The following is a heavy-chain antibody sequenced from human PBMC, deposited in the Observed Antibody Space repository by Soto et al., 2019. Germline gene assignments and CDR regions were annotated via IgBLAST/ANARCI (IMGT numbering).Heavy chain of an antibody. V-gene: IGHV4-4*07. CDR2: IYSTGIT. CDR3: ARGPRGQLSGMDV. D-gene: IGHD3-10*01. CDR1: DGSISGYY. J-gene: IGHJ6*02. Sequence: ASETLSLTCTVGDGSISGYYWSWTRQSGGKGLEWIGRIYSTGITDKNPSFKSRVTMSVDTSKNQLVLKLRSVTAADTAVYYCARGPRGQLSGMDVWGQGTTVTVSS.